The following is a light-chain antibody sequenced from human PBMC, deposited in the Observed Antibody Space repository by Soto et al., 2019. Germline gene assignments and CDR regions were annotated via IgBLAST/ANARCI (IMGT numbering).Light chain of an antibody. CDR1: QTISSNN. CDR2: GTS. V-gene: IGKV3-20*01. Sequence: EIVLTQSPGTLSVSPGERATLSCRASQTISSNNLAWYQQKPGQAPSLLIYGTSSRATGIPDRFSGSGSGTDFSLTISGLEPEESALHYCWQYVSWRFGQGTPVEI. J-gene: IGKJ1*01. CDR3: WQYVSWR.